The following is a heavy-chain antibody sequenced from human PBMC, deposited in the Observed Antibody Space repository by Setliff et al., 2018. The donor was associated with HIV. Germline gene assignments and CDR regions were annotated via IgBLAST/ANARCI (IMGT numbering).Heavy chain of an antibody. CDR1: GGSISSYC. D-gene: IGHD3-10*01. CDR2: IFSSGST. Sequence: SETLSLTCTVSGGSISSYCWNWIRQSPGRGLAWIGFIFSSGSTNYNPSLKSRVTMSMDASKNQFSLKLSSVTAAGTAVYYCAREIRGPLGWFDPWGQGTLVTVSS. J-gene: IGHJ5*02. V-gene: IGHV4-4*09. CDR3: AREIRGPLGWFDP.